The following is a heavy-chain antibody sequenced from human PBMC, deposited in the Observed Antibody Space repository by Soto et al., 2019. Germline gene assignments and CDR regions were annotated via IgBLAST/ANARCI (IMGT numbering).Heavy chain of an antibody. CDR3: ARSVPLRLGESSEGPRFDY. D-gene: IGHD3-16*01. V-gene: IGHV4-39*01. Sequence: SETLSLTCTVSGGSISSSSYYWGWIRQPPGKGLEWIGSIYYSGSTYYNPSLKSRVTISVDTSKNQFSLKLSSVTAADTAVYYCARSVPLRLGESSEGPRFDYWGQGTLVTVSS. J-gene: IGHJ4*02. CDR2: IYYSGST. CDR1: GGSISSSSYY.